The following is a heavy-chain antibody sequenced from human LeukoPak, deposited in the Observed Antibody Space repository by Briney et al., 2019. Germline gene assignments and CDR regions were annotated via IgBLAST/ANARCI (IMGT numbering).Heavy chain of an antibody. V-gene: IGHV3-30*04. CDR2: ISYDGSNK. CDR1: GFTFSSYA. D-gene: IGHD3-22*01. Sequence: GGSLRLSCAASGFTFSSYAMHWVRQAPGKGLEWVAVISYDGSNKYYADSVKGRFTISRDNSKNTLYLQMNSLRAEDTAVYYCASIDYYDSSGYYVPPYYYYYYMDVWGKGTTVTVSS. J-gene: IGHJ6*03. CDR3: ASIDYYDSSGYYVPPYYYYYYMDV.